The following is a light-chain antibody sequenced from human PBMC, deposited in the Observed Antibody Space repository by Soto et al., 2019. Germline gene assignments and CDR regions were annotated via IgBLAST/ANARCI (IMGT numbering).Light chain of an antibody. CDR1: QSVGSN. Sequence: EIVITQSPATLSVSPGERVTLSCRASQSVGSNLAWYQHKPGQTPRLLIYDASKRATGIPARFSGSGSGTDFTLTISRLEPEDFAVYYCQQCNNWWTFGQGTKVDIK. J-gene: IGKJ1*01. V-gene: IGKV3D-15*01. CDR3: QQCNNWWT. CDR2: DAS.